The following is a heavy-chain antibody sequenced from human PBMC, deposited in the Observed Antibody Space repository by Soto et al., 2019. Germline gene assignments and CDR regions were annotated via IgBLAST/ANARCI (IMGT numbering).Heavy chain of an antibody. CDR3: ARSPHTAMVSNDAFDI. D-gene: IGHD5-18*01. J-gene: IGHJ3*02. V-gene: IGHV4-30-4*01. CDR2: IYYSGST. CDR1: GGSISSGDYY. Sequence: QVQLQESGPGLVKPSQTLSLTCTVSGGSISSGDYYWSWIRQPPGKGLEWIGYIYYSGSTYYNPSLKSRVTISVDTSKNQFSPKLSSVTAADTAVYYCARSPHTAMVSNDAFDIWGQGTMVTVSS.